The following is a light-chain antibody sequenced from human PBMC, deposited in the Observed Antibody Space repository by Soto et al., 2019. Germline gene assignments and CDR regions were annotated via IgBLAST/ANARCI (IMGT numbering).Light chain of an antibody. Sequence: QSALTQPPSASGSPGQSVTISCTGTSSDVGGYNFVSWYQQHPGKAPKLLINEVSKRPSGVPDRFSGSKSDNTASLTVSGLQAEDEADYYCSSFAGGNNLLFGGGTKLPVL. CDR2: EVS. CDR1: SSDVGGYNF. J-gene: IGLJ2*01. V-gene: IGLV2-8*01. CDR3: SSFAGGNNLL.